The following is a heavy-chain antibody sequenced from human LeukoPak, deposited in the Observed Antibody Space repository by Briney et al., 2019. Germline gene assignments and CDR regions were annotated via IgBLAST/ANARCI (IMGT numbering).Heavy chain of an antibody. CDR3: ARKPHGGDFDY. CDR1: GYTFTGYY. J-gene: IGHJ4*02. D-gene: IGHD4-23*01. Sequence: ASVKVSCKASGYTFTGYYIHWVRQAPGQGLEWMGWISAYNGNTNYAQKLQGRVTMTTDTSTSTAYMELRSLRSDDTAVYYCARKPHGGDFDYWGQGTLVTVSS. CDR2: ISAYNGNT. V-gene: IGHV1-18*04.